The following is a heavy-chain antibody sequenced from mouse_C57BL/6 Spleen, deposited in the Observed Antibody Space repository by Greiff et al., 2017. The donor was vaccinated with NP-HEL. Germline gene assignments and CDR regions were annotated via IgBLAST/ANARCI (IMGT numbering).Heavy chain of an antibody. V-gene: IGHV1-19*01. Sequence: VQLQQSGPVLVKPGASVKMSCKASGYTFTDYYMNWVKQSHGKSLEWIGVINPYNGGTSYNQKFKGKATLTVDKSSSTAYMELNSLTSEDSAVYYCARPTTVVDYAMDYWGQGTSVTVSS. CDR2: INPYNGGT. CDR3: ARPTTVVDYAMDY. CDR1: GYTFTDYY. D-gene: IGHD1-1*01. J-gene: IGHJ4*01.